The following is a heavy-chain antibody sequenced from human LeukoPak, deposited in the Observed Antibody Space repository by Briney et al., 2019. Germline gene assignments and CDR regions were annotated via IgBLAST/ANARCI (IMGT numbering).Heavy chain of an antibody. D-gene: IGHD3-3*01. Sequence: SETLSLTCTVSGGSISRGSYYWSWIRQPAGKGLEWIGRIYTSGSTNYNPSLKSRVTISVDTSKNQFSLKLSSVTAADTAVYYCARARDPYYDFWSGYQLYAFDIWGQGTMVTVSS. CDR2: IYTSGST. V-gene: IGHV4-61*02. J-gene: IGHJ3*02. CDR1: GGSISRGSYY. CDR3: ARARDPYYDFWSGYQLYAFDI.